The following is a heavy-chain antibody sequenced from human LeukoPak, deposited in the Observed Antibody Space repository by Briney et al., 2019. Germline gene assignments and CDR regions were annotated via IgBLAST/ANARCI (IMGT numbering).Heavy chain of an antibody. CDR2: FDPEDGET. D-gene: IGHD5-18*01. CDR3: ATTHTAMVPHQIDY. Sequence: ASVKVSCKVSGYTLTELCMHWVRQAPGKGLEWMGGFDPEDGETIYAQKFQGRVTMTEDTSTDTAYMELSSLRSEDTAVYYCATTHTAMVPHQIDYWGQGTLVTVSS. J-gene: IGHJ4*02. V-gene: IGHV1-24*01. CDR1: GYTLTELC.